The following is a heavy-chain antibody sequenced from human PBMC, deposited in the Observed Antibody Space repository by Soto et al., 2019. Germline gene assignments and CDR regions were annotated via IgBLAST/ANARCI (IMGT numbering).Heavy chain of an antibody. Sequence: SETLSLSCFVSGGSVTSHHWSWIRQSPGQGLEWIAYTSYTGNTTYNPSLQSRVTISLDTSKNQLSLKLTSMTAADTAVYYCSSDMHAGFTHYFDPGGQGTLVTV. CDR1: GGSVTSHH. CDR2: TSYTGNT. D-gene: IGHD1-26*01. J-gene: IGHJ5*02. CDR3: SSDMHAGFTHYFDP. V-gene: IGHV4-59*02.